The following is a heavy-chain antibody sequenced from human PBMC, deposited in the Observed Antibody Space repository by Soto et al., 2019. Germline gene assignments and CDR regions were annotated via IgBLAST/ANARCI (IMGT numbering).Heavy chain of an antibody. CDR3: AKVLKAVAGTYDY. D-gene: IGHD6-19*01. V-gene: IGHV3-23*01. CDR2: ISGSGDYT. Sequence: EVQLLESGGGLVQPGGSLRLSCAASGFTFSIYAMSWVRQAPGKGLEWASAISGSGDYTYYADSVKGRFAISRDNSKNTLYLQMNSLRAEDTAVYYCAKVLKAVAGTYDYWGQGTLVTVSS. CDR1: GFTFSIYA. J-gene: IGHJ4*02.